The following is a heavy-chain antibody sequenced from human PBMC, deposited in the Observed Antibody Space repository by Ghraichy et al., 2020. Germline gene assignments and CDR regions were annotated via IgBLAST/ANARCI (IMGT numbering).Heavy chain of an antibody. J-gene: IGHJ4*02. Sequence: SETLSLTCGVYGGSFSGYYWSWIRQPPGKGLEWIGEINHTGRANYNTSLKSRVTISIDTTKNQFSLKLSSVTAADTAVYYCARFRPGDYIEDNYVDFWGQGTLVTVSS. CDR1: GGSFSGYY. CDR3: ARFRPGDYIEDNYVDF. V-gene: IGHV4-34*01. D-gene: IGHD4-17*01. CDR2: INHTGRA.